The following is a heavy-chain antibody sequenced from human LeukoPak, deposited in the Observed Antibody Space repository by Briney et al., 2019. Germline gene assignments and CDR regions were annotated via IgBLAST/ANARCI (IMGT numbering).Heavy chain of an antibody. D-gene: IGHD5-12*01. J-gene: IGHJ4*02. CDR1: GYIFTSYD. CDR3: ARGDPRLRLLGY. CDR2: MNPNNGST. Sequence: ASVKVSCKAPGYIFTSYDINWVRQATGQGLEWMGWMNPNNGSTGFAQKFQGRVTITRNTSISTAYMELTTLTFDDTAVYYCARGDPRLRLLGYWGQGTPVTVSS. V-gene: IGHV1-8*03.